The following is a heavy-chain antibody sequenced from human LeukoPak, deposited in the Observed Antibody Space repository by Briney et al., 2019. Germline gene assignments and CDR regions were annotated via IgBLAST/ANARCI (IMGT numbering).Heavy chain of an antibody. CDR1: GGSISSSSYY. V-gene: IGHV4-39*07. Sequence: SETLSLTCTVSGGSISSSSYYWGWIRQPPGKGLEWIGSINYSGSTYYNPSLKSRVTISVDRSKNQFSLKLSSVTAADTAVYYCARGYCSGCSCYSSYYYSYMDVWGKGTTVTVSS. D-gene: IGHD2-15*01. CDR2: INYSGST. CDR3: ARGYCSGCSCYSSYYYSYMDV. J-gene: IGHJ6*03.